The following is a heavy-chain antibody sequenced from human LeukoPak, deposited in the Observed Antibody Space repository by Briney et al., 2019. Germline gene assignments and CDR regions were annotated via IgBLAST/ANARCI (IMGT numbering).Heavy chain of an antibody. J-gene: IGHJ4*02. D-gene: IGHD6-19*01. CDR1: GYTFTSYY. Sequence: ASVKVSCKASGYTFTSYYMHWVRQAPGQGLEWMGIINPSGGSTSYAQKFQGRVTMTRDTSTSTVYMELSSLRSEDTAVYYCARAPLLGYSSGWPPGGYWGQGTLVTVSS. CDR3: ARAPLLGYSSGWPPGGY. V-gene: IGHV1-46*01. CDR2: INPSGGST.